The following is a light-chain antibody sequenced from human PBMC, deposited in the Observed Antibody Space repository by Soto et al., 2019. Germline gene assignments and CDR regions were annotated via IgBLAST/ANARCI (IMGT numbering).Light chain of an antibody. V-gene: IGKV3-20*01. CDR1: QSVSDNY. CDR3: QQYGSSPWT. CDR2: GAS. Sequence: EIVLTQSPGTLSLSSGERATLSCRASQSVSDNYLAWYQQKPGQAPRLLIYGASSRAAGIPDRFSGSGSGPAFTLTISRLGPEDVAVYFCQQYGSSPWTFGQGTKVEIK. J-gene: IGKJ1*01.